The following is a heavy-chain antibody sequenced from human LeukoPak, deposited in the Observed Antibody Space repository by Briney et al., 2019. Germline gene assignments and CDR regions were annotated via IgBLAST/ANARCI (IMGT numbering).Heavy chain of an antibody. D-gene: IGHD2-21*02. Sequence: ASVKVSCKASGYTCTSYYMHWGRQTPGQGLEWMAIINPSGDSKSYAKKVQGRVTMTRDMSTSTVYMELSSLRSEDTAVYYCARDHDFHLDYWGQGTLVTVSS. CDR1: GYTCTSYY. CDR3: ARDHDFHLDY. J-gene: IGHJ4*02. V-gene: IGHV1-46*01. CDR2: INPSGDSK.